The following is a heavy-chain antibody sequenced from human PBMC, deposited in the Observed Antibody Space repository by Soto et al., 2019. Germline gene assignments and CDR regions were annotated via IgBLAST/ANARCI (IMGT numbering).Heavy chain of an antibody. V-gene: IGHV3-15*01. CDR3: TTLSYCRACSCVSVLDS. J-gene: IGHJ4*02. CDR2: IRSKTDGGTA. Sequence: EVQLVESGGGLVKPGGSLRLSCAASGFTFNNAWMTWVRQVPGKGLEWVARIRSKTDGGTADLAAPVKDRFIISRDDSKNTLYLEMNSLKTEDTAVYHCTTLSYCRACSCVSVLDSWGQGTLVTVSS. CDR1: GFTFNNAW. D-gene: IGHD2-21*01.